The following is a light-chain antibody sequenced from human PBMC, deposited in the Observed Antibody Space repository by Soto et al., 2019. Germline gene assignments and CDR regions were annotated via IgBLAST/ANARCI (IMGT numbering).Light chain of an antibody. Sequence: EIVMTQSPAPLSVSPGERATLSCRASQSVSSNFAWYQKKPGQAPRLLIYGASTRATGIPARFSGSGSGTEFTLTISSLQSEDFAFYYCQQYNNWSPFTFGQGTRLEIK. CDR1: QSVSSN. CDR2: GAS. J-gene: IGKJ5*01. CDR3: QQYNNWSPFT. V-gene: IGKV3-15*01.